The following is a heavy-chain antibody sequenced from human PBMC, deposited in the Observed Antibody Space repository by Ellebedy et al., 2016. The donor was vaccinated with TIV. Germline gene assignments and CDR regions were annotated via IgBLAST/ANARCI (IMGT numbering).Heavy chain of an antibody. CDR3: AKVAMGDSSGYYLDAFDI. CDR2: IWYDGSNK. Sequence: GESLKISCAASGFTFSSYGMHWVRQAPGKGLEWVAVIWYDGSNKYYADSVKGRFTISRDNSKNTLYLQMNSLRAEDTAVYYCAKVAMGDSSGYYLDAFDIWGQGTMVTVSS. V-gene: IGHV3-33*06. J-gene: IGHJ3*02. CDR1: GFTFSSYG. D-gene: IGHD3-22*01.